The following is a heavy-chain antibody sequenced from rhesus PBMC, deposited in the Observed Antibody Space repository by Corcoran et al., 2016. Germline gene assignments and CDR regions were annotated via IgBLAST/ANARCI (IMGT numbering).Heavy chain of an antibody. J-gene: IGHJ6*01. V-gene: IGHV4S11*01. CDR2: IYGEGISP. Sequence: QVQLQESGPGLVKPSETLSLTCTVSGGSISGHYWNWIRQPPGKGLEWVGNIYGEGISPHTNPSPRSPVTLSIDTSKNQVSLKLKSVTAADTAVYFCARRRGGGDFFGLDSWGQGVVVTVSS. CDR1: GGSISGHY. CDR3: ARRRGGGDFFGLDS. D-gene: IGHD2-39*02.